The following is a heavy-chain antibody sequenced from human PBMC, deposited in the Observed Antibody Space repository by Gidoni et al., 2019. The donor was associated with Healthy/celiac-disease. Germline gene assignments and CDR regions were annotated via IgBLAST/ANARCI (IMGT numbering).Heavy chain of an antibody. CDR1: GFTFSNAW. Sequence: EVQLVESGGGLVKPGWYLRLSCAASGFTFSNAWMSWVRQAAGNGLECVGRIKSKTDGGTTDYAAPGKCTFTIARNDSKNTLYLQMNSLKTEDTAVYYCTSTGLVVPGDVDYWGQGTLVTVSS. D-gene: IGHD2-2*01. V-gene: IGHV3-15*01. CDR2: IKSKTDGGTT. J-gene: IGHJ4*02. CDR3: TSTGLVVPGDVDY.